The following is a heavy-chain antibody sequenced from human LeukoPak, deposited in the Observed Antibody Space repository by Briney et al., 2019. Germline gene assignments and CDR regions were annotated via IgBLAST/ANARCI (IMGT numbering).Heavy chain of an antibody. V-gene: IGHV5-51*01. Sequence: GESLKISCKGSGYSFTSYWIGWLRQLPGKGLEWMGIIYPGDSDTRYSPSFEGQVPISADKSISTAYLQWSSLKASDTAMYYCARPIAGYSYGTLDNWFDPWGQGTLVTVSS. CDR3: ARPIAGYSYGTLDNWFDP. CDR2: IYPGDSDT. CDR1: GYSFTSYW. J-gene: IGHJ5*02. D-gene: IGHD5-18*01.